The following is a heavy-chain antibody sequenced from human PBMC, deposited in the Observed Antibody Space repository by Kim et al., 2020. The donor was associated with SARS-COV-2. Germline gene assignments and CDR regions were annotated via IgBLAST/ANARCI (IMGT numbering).Heavy chain of an antibody. Sequence: SVKVSCKASGGTFNSAISWVRQAPGQGLEWVGGIIPILGTAKYEEKFQGRVTITADEFTSTAYMELSSLRFEDTAVYYCASPTYDSSGDYPPYFNYWGQGTLVTVSS. CDR1: GGTFNSA. CDR2: IIPILGTA. CDR3: ASPTYDSSGDYPPYFNY. V-gene: IGHV1-69*13. D-gene: IGHD3-22*01. J-gene: IGHJ4*02.